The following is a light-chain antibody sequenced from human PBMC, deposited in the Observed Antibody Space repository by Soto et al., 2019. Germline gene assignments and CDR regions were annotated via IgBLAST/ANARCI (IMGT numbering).Light chain of an antibody. J-gene: IGKJ1*01. Sequence: EIRLTQSPATLSSSPGERATISCRASQSVSSYLAWYQQKPGQAPRLLIYDASNRATGIPDRFSGSGSGTDFTLTISRLEHEDFEVYYCQQYGSSGTFGQGTKVDIK. CDR3: QQYGSSGT. V-gene: IGKV3-20*01. CDR2: DAS. CDR1: QSVSSY.